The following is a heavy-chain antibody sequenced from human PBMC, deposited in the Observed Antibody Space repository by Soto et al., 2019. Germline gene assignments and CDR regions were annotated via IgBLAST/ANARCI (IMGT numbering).Heavy chain of an antibody. V-gene: IGHV3-30*18. CDR3: AKDHSYGNYYYGMDV. J-gene: IGHJ6*02. Sequence: PGGSLRLSCAASGFTFSSYGMHWVRQAPGKGLEWVAVISYDGSNKYYADSVKGRFTISRDNSKNTLYLQMNSLRAEDTAVYYCAKDHSYGNYYYGMDVWGQGTTVTVSS. D-gene: IGHD5-18*01. CDR1: GFTFSSYG. CDR2: ISYDGSNK.